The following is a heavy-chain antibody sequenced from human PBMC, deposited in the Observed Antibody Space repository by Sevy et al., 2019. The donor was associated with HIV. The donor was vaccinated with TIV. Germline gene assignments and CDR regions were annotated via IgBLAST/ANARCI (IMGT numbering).Heavy chain of an antibody. CDR2: INPNSGGT. CDR3: ARVWNSDYYDRSGPNWFDT. CDR1: GYTFTGYS. J-gene: IGHJ5*02. V-gene: IGHV1-2*02. D-gene: IGHD3-22*01. Sequence: ASVKVSCKASGYTFTGYSMHWVRQAPGQGLEWMGWINPNSGGTNYAQKFQGRVTMTRDTSIKKAYMDRRKLGVADTAVYFSARVWNSDYYDRSGPNWFDTWGQGTLVTVSS.